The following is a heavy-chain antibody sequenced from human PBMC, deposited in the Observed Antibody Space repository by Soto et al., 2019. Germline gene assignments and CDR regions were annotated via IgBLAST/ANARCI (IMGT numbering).Heavy chain of an antibody. Sequence: SVKVSCKASGGTFSSYAISWVRQAPGQGLEWMGGIIPIFGTANYAQKFQGRVTITADESTSTAYMELSSLRSEDTAVYYCARSSPHPFPPRPPHNWFDPWGQGTLVTVSS. CDR2: IIPIFGTA. D-gene: IGHD2-2*01. CDR3: ARSSPHPFPPRPPHNWFDP. CDR1: GGTFSSYA. V-gene: IGHV1-69*13. J-gene: IGHJ5*02.